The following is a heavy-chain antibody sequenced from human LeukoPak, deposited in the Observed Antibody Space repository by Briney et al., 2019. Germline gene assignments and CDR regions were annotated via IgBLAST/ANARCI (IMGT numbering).Heavy chain of an antibody. CDR2: IKSNTDGGTT. D-gene: IGHD3-10*01. Sequence: GGSLRLSCAASGFTFSHAFMSWVRQAPGKGLEWVGRIKSNTDGGTTDYAAPVKGRFTILRDDSKNTLYLQMNSLKTEDTAVYYCTTDSYYYGSGNYFPWGQGTLVTVSS. J-gene: IGHJ5*02. CDR3: TTDSYYYGSGNYFP. CDR1: GFTFSHAF. V-gene: IGHV3-15*01.